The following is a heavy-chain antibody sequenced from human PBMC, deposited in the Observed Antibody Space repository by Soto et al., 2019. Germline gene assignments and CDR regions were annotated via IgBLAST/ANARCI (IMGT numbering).Heavy chain of an antibody. V-gene: IGHV1-24*01. CDR2: FDPEDGET. CDR3: ATVGFTMVRGVIITSWFDP. CDR1: GYTLTELS. D-gene: IGHD3-10*01. Sequence: ASVKVSCKVSGYTLTELSMHWVRQAPGKGLEWMGGFDPEDGETIYAQKFQGRVTMTEDTSTDTAYMELSSPRSEDTAVYYCATVGFTMVRGVIITSWFDPWGQGTLVTVSS. J-gene: IGHJ5*02.